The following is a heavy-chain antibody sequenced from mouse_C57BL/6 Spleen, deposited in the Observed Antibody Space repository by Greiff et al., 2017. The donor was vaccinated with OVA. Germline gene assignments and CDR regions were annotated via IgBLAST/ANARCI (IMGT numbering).Heavy chain of an antibody. J-gene: IGHJ4*01. V-gene: IGHV6-3*01. Sequence: EVKLEESGGGLVQPGGSMKLSCVASGFTFSNYWMNWVRQSPEKGLEWVAQIRLKSDNYATHYAESVKGRFTISRDDSKSSVYLQMNNLRAEDTGIYYCTGSSGYSFYAMDYWGQGTSVTVSS. CDR2: IRLKSDNYAT. CDR3: TGSSGYSFYAMDY. CDR1: GFTFSNYW. D-gene: IGHD3-2*02.